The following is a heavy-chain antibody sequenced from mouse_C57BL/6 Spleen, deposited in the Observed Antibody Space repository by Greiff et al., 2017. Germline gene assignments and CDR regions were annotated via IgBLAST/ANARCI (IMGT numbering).Heavy chain of an antibody. CDR1: GSSITSGYD. CDR3: ARVLEGAWYFDV. CDR2: ISSSVST. V-gene: IGHV3-1*01. J-gene: IGHJ1*03. Sequence: VQLQQSGPGMLKPSQSLSLTCTFTGSSITSGYDWHWIRHFPGNKLEWMGYISSSVSTNYNPSLKSRISITHDTYKNHFFLKLNSVTTEDTATYYCARVLEGAWYFDVWGTGTTVTVSS. D-gene: IGHD3-1*01.